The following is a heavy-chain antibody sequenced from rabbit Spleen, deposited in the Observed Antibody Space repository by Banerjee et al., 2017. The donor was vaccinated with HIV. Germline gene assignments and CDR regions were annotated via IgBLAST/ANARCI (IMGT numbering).Heavy chain of an antibody. Sequence: LEESGGGLVKPGGTLTLTCTVSGFSFSSNWICWVRQAPGKGLEWIACINAVTGKAVYASWAKGRFTFSKTSSTTVTLQMTSLTGADTATYFCARDLAGVIGWNFGWWGPGTL. V-gene: IGHV1S45*01. CDR2: INAVTGKA. CDR1: GFSFSSNW. D-gene: IGHD4-1*01. CDR3: ARDLAGVIGWNFGW. J-gene: IGHJ4*01.